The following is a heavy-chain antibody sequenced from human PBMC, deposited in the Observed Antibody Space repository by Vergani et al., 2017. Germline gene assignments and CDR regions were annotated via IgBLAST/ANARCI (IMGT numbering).Heavy chain of an antibody. CDR3: ARRGGGAFDI. CDR1: GFTVSSNY. D-gene: IGHD2-15*01. Sequence: EVQLVETGGGLIQPGGSLRLSCAASGFTVSSNYMSWVRQAPGKGLEWVSVIYSGGSTYYADPVKGRFPISRDNSKNTMYLQMNTLRAEDTAVYYCARRGGGAFDIWGQGTMVTVSS. V-gene: IGHV3-53*02. CDR2: IYSGGST. J-gene: IGHJ3*02.